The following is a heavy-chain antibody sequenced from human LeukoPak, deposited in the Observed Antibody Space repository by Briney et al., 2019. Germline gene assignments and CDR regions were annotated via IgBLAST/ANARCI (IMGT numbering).Heavy chain of an antibody. CDR1: GFTFSDHY. D-gene: IGHD3-22*01. CDR3: ASTRKTYYDSSGYHFDY. CDR2: TRNKANSYTT. J-gene: IGHJ4*02. Sequence: GGSLRLSCAISGFTFSDHYMDWVRQAPGRGLEWVGRTRNKANSYTTEYAASVKGRFTISRDDSKNSLYLQMNSLKTEDTAVYYCASTRKTYYDSSGYHFDYWGQGTLVTVSS. V-gene: IGHV3-72*01.